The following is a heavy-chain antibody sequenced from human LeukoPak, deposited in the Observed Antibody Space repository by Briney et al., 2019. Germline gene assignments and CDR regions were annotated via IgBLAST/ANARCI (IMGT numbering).Heavy chain of an antibody. CDR1: GFTFSSYT. Sequence: GGSLRLYCGASGFTFSSYTMNWVRQAPGKGLEWVSSISSGSSKMDYADAVKGRFTISRDNAKNSLYLQMNSQRVEDTAVYYCARVGFGGYLFDFWGQGTLVTVSS. J-gene: IGHJ4*02. CDR3: ARVGFGGYLFDF. V-gene: IGHV3-21*01. D-gene: IGHD2-15*01. CDR2: ISSGSSKM.